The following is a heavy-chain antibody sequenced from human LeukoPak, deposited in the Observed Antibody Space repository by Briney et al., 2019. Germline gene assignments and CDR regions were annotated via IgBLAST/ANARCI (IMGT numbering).Heavy chain of an antibody. D-gene: IGHD2-15*01. Sequence: GGSLRLSCAASGFTVSSNYMSWVRQAPGRGLEWVSVIYSGGSPYYADSVKGRFTISRDNSKNTLYLQMNSLRAEDTAVYYCARGTAATSPWGIWGQGTMVTVSS. CDR3: ARGTAATSPWGI. V-gene: IGHV3-66*01. CDR1: GFTVSSNY. J-gene: IGHJ3*02. CDR2: IYSGGSP.